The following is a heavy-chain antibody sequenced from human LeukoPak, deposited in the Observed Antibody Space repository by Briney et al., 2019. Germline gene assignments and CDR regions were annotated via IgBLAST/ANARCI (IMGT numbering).Heavy chain of an antibody. J-gene: IGHJ4*02. V-gene: IGHV3-30*04. CDR2: ISYDGKDK. D-gene: IGHD5-24*01. Sequence: GGSLRLSCAASEFTFSNYAMHWVRQAPGKGLEWVAFISYDGKDKYYADSVRGRFTISRDNSKNTLYLQMNSLRAEDTAVYYCASPKMATIQLVRIDYWGQGTLVTVSS. CDR1: EFTFSNYA. CDR3: ASPKMATIQLVRIDY.